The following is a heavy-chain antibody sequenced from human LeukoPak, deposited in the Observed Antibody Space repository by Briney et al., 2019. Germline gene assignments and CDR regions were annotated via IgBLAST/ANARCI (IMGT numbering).Heavy chain of an antibody. J-gene: IGHJ4*02. CDR3: TRGSSGWYFDY. D-gene: IGHD6-19*01. V-gene: IGHV3-15*01. CDR1: GFTFSNAW. Sequence: GGSLRLSCAASGFTFSNAWMTWVRQAPGKGLEWVGRIKSSADGGTTDYASPVKQRFTISRDDSQNTLFLQMNSLKTEDTAVYYCTRGSSGWYFDYWGQGTLVTVSS. CDR2: IKSSADGGTT.